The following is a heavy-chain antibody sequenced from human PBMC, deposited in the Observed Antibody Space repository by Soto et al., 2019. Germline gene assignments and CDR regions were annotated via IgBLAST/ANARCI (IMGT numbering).Heavy chain of an antibody. D-gene: IGHD2-2*01. CDR2: ISYDGSNK. Sequence: GGSLRLSCAASGFTFSSYGMHWVRQAPGKGLEWVAVISYDGSNKYYADSVKGRFTISRDNSKNTLYLQMNSLRAEDTAVYYCAKDQNVVVPAAILDYWGQGTQVTVSS. V-gene: IGHV3-30*18. CDR1: GFTFSSYG. J-gene: IGHJ4*02. CDR3: AKDQNVVVPAAILDY.